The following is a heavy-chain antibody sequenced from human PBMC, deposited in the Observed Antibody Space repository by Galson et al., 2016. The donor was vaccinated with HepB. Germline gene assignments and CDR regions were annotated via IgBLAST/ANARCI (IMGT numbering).Heavy chain of an antibody. CDR1: GFTSDSYA. V-gene: IGHV3-23*01. D-gene: IGHD6-13*01. J-gene: IGHJ4*02. Sequence: SLRLSCGASGFTSDSYAMSWVRQAPGKGLEWVSSISAGDAGTYYADSVKGRFTVSRDNSKNTLSLQVNSLRGEDTAVYYCAKGRLGSSWFPSFDYWGQGTVVTVSS. CDR2: ISAGDAGT. CDR3: AKGRLGSSWFPSFDY.